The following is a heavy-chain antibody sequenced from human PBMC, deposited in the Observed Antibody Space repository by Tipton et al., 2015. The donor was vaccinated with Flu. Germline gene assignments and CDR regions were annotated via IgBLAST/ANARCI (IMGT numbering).Heavy chain of an antibody. V-gene: IGHV3-74*03. CDR1: GFTFSTSW. D-gene: IGHD6-19*01. J-gene: IGHJ4*02. CDR2: MNPDGTVR. CDR3: GRGGYSSAWYEDY. Sequence: SLRLSCAASGFTFSTSWMHWVRQASEKGLVWVSRMNPDGTVRTYADSVKGRFTTSRDNAKNTLFLQMDSLTVEDTAVYYCGRGGYSSAWYEDYRGQGTLVTVSS.